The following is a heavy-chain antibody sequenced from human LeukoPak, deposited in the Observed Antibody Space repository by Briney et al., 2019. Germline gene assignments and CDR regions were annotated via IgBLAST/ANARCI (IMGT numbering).Heavy chain of an antibody. CDR3: ARLRGYTSSARGYVEY. CDR2: MFYSGNT. CDR1: GGSIKTNLSY. D-gene: IGHD6-13*01. J-gene: IGHJ4*02. Sequence: SETLSLTCTVSGGSIKTNLSYCGWIRQPPGKGLEWIGSMFYSGNTFYNPSLKSRVTISVDTSKNQFSLKLSSVTAADTAVYYCARLRGYTSSARGYVEYWGQGTLVTVSS. V-gene: IGHV4-39*01.